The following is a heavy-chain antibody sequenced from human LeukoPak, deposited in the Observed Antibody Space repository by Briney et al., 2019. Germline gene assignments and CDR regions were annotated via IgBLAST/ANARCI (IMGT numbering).Heavy chain of an antibody. CDR3: ARRSNSRQTSDY. D-gene: IGHD2/OR15-2a*01. J-gene: IGHJ4*02. CDR2: INPNSGGT. Sequence: ASVKVSCKASGYTFTGYYMHWERQAHGQGLEWMGWINPNSGGTNYAQKFQGRVTMTRDTTISTAYMELSRLRSDDTAVYYCARRSNSRQTSDYGGQGTLVTVSS. CDR1: GYTFTGYY. V-gene: IGHV1-2*02.